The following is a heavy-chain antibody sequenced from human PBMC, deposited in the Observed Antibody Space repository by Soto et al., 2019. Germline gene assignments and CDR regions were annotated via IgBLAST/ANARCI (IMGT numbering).Heavy chain of an antibody. Sequence: SVKVSCKASGGTFSRYAISWVRQAPGQGLEWMGGIIPIFGTANYAQKFQGRVTITADESTSTAYMELSCLRSEDTAVYYCARVGSSSPQTYYYYGMDVWGQGTTVTVSS. CDR3: ARVGSSSPQTYYYYGMDV. V-gene: IGHV1-69*13. CDR1: GGTFSRYA. CDR2: IIPIFGTA. J-gene: IGHJ6*02. D-gene: IGHD6-13*01.